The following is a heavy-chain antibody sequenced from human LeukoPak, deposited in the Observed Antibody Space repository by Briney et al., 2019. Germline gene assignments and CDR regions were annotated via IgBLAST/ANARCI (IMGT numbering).Heavy chain of an antibody. CDR2: ISWNSGSI. CDR1: GFTFDDYA. J-gene: IGHJ6*03. D-gene: IGHD3-3*01. Sequence: PGGSLRLSCAASGFTFDDYAMHWVRQAPGKGLEWVSGISWNSGSIGYADSVKGRFTISRDSAKNSLYLQMNSLRAEDTALYYCAKDIRRITIFGARTRNYYYYYMDVWGKGTTVTVSS. V-gene: IGHV3-9*01. CDR3: AKDIRRITIFGARTRNYYYYYMDV.